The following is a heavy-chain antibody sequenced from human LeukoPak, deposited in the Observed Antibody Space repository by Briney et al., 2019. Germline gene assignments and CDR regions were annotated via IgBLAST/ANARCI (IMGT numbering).Heavy chain of an antibody. CDR1: GYTFTGYY. V-gene: IGHV1-2*02. CDR3: ARSSGYYSSLFYMHV. CDR2: INPNSGGT. D-gene: IGHD3-22*01. J-gene: IGHJ6*03. Sequence: ASVKLSRKASGYTFTGYYMHWVRRAPGQGLEWMGWINPNSGGTNYAQKFQGRVTMTRDTSISTAYMELSRMRSDDTAVYYCARSSGYYSSLFYMHVWGKGTTVTVSS.